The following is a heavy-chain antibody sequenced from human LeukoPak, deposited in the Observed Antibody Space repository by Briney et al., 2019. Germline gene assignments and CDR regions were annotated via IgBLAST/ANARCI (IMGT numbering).Heavy chain of an antibody. CDR1: GYSFTSYA. Sequence: ASVKVSCKASGYSFTSYAVNWVRQAPGQGLEWMGWINTNTGNPTYAQGFTGRFVFSLDTSVSTAYLQISSLEAEDTAVYYCGRVICSSTSCYGGWFDPWGQGTLVTVSS. CDR3: GRVICSSTSCYGGWFDP. J-gene: IGHJ5*02. D-gene: IGHD2-2*01. V-gene: IGHV7-4-1*02. CDR2: INTNTGNP.